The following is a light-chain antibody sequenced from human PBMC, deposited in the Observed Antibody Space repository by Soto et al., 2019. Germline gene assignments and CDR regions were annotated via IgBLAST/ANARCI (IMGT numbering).Light chain of an antibody. Sequence: AIQLTQSPSSLSASVGDRVTVTCRASQGISSALAWYQQKPGRAPKLLIYDASNLEGGVPSRFSGRVYETDFALTISSLQPEDFATYYCQQFNNYPLTFGGGTKVEIK. CDR1: QGISSA. CDR3: QQFNNYPLT. CDR2: DAS. J-gene: IGKJ4*01. V-gene: IGKV1D-13*01.